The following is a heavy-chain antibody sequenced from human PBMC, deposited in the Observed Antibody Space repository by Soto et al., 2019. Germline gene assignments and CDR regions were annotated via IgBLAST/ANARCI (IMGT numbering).Heavy chain of an antibody. Sequence: SETLSLTCAVYGGSFSGYYWTWIRQPPGKGLEWIGYIYHSGSTYYNPSLKSRVTISVDRSKNQFSLKMSSVTAADTAVYYCARVPDRWGQGTLVTVSS. CDR3: ARVPDR. V-gene: IGHV4-34*01. D-gene: IGHD2-2*01. J-gene: IGHJ5*02. CDR2: IYHSGST. CDR1: GGSFSGYY.